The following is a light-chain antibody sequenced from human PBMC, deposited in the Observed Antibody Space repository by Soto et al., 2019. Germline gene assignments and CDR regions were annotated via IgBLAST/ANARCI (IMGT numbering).Light chain of an antibody. J-gene: IGLJ2*01. Sequence: QSVLTQPPSVSAAPGQKVTISCSGSSSNIGNNYVSWYQQLPGTAPKLVIYDVNNRPSGISYRFSGSKSGNTASLTISGLQAEDEADYYCASYTRTTTLVFGGGTKLTVL. CDR3: ASYTRTTTLV. CDR1: SSNIGNNY. V-gene: IGLV1-51*01. CDR2: DVN.